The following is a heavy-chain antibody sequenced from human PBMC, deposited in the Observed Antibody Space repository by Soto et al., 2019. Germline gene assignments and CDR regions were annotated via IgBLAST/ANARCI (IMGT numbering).Heavy chain of an antibody. CDR2: IYYSGAT. V-gene: IGHV4-31*03. CDR1: GDSMGSGGHY. D-gene: IGHD7-27*01. CDR3: AIDKDLEPTVWGY. J-gene: IGHJ4*02. Sequence: QVQLQESGPGLVKPSQTLSLTCTVSGDSMGSGGHYYNWIRLLPGKGLEWIGYIYYSGATHYNPSLRGRVSISIDTSNNQFSVRLISVTAADTALYFCAIDKDLEPTVWGYWGQGTQVTVSS.